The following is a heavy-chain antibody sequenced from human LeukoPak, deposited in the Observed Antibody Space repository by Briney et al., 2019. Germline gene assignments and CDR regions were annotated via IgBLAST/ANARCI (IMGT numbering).Heavy chain of an antibody. Sequence: ASVKVSCKASGYTFTSYYMHWLRQAPGQGLEWMVIINPSGGSTSYAQKFQGRVTMTRDTSTSTVYMELSSLRSEDTAVYYCARDHASTYYDFWSGYFSQRSYYFDYWGQGTLVTVSS. CDR3: ARDHASTYYDFWSGYFSQRSYYFDY. CDR1: GYTFTSYY. CDR2: INPSGGST. J-gene: IGHJ4*02. D-gene: IGHD3-3*01. V-gene: IGHV1-46*01.